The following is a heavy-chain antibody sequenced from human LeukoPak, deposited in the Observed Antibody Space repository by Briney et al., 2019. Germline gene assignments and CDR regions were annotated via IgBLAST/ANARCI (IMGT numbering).Heavy chain of an antibody. Sequence: GESLKISCKGSGYSFTSYWIGWVRQMPGKGPEWMGIIYPGDSDTRYSPSFQGQVTISADKSISTAYLQWSSLKASDTAMYYCARGAYSAYDPQVLLDYWGQGTLATVSS. CDR3: ARGAYSAYDPQVLLDY. V-gene: IGHV5-51*01. CDR1: GYSFTSYW. CDR2: IYPGDSDT. D-gene: IGHD5-12*01. J-gene: IGHJ4*02.